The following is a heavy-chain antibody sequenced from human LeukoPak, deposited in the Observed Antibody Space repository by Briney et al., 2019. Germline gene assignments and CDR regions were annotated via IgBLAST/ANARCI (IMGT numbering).Heavy chain of an antibody. J-gene: IGHJ4*02. D-gene: IGHD1-14*01. CDR2: IYYSGST. Sequence: SQTLSLTCTVSGGSINNYYWSWIRQPPGKGLEWLGYIYYSGSTKYNPSLKSRDSLSVDTSKNQFSLNLTSVTAADTAVYYCARGHIRSREIDYWGQGTLVTVSS. CDR1: GGSINNYY. CDR3: ARGHIRSREIDY. V-gene: IGHV4-59*01.